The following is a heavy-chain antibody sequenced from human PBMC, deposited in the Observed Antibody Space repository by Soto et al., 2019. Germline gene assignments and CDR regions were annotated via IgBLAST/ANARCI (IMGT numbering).Heavy chain of an antibody. J-gene: IGHJ4*02. CDR2: IPSTGST. Sequence: VQLQESGPGMVRPSQTLSLSCSVSGDSISTSDHYWSWIRQAPGKGLEWIGYIPSTGSTSYSPSLNDRVIMSVDMTNNQIALNLRAVTAADTALYYCARRADCGRGCYSVYFDSSGQGTLVSVSA. V-gene: IGHV4-30-4*01. CDR3: ARRADCGRGCYSVYFDS. CDR1: GDSISTSDHY. D-gene: IGHD2-21*02.